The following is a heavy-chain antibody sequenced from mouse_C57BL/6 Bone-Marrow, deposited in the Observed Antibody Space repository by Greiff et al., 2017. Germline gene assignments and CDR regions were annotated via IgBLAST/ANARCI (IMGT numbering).Heavy chain of an antibody. CDR3: ARDYGSSYWYFDV. D-gene: IGHD1-1*01. CDR1: GFNIKDYY. CDR2: IDPEDGDT. J-gene: IGHJ1*03. Sequence: EVQLQESGAELVRPGASVKLSCTASGFNIKDYYMHWVKQRPEQGLEWIGRIDPEDGDTEYAPKFQGKATMTVDTSSSTAYMELHSLTSEDSAVYFCARDYGSSYWYFDVWGTGTTVTVSS. V-gene: IGHV14-1*01.